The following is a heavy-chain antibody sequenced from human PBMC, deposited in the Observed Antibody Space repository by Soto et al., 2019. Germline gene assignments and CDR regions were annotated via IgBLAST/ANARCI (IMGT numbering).Heavy chain of an antibody. Sequence: QVQLVQSGAEVKKPGSSVKVSCKASGGTFSSYAISWVRQAPGQGLEWMGGIIPISETTNYAQKFQGRVTITADESKSTAYMELSSLRSEDTAVYYCASSQGSSTSLEIYYYYYYGMDVWGQGTTVTVS. J-gene: IGHJ6*02. CDR2: IIPISETT. D-gene: IGHD2-2*01. CDR3: ASSQGSSTSLEIYYYYYYGMDV. CDR1: GGTFSSYA. V-gene: IGHV1-69*01.